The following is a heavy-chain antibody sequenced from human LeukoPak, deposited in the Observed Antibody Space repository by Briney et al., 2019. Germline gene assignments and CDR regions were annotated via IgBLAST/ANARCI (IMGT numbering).Heavy chain of an antibody. D-gene: IGHD5-18*01. CDR3: ARTDTRYYYYMDV. V-gene: IGHV4-59*08. Sequence: SETLSLTCTVSGGSISSYYWSWIRQPPGKGLEWIEYIYYSGSTNYNPSLKSRVTISVDTSKNQFSLKLSSVTAADTAVYYCARTDTRYYYYMDVWGKGTTVTISS. J-gene: IGHJ6*03. CDR1: GGSISSYY. CDR2: IYYSGST.